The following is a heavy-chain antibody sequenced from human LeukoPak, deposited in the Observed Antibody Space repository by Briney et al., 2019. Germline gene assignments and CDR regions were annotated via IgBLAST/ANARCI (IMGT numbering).Heavy chain of an antibody. J-gene: IGHJ4*02. D-gene: IGHD3-22*01. CDR3: ASHGSSGYMAWIDY. V-gene: IGHV4-61*02. CDR2: IYTSGST. CDR1: GGSISSGSYY. Sequence: PSQTLSLTCTVSGGSISSGSYYWSWIRQPAGKGLEWIGRIYTSGSTNYNPSLKSRVTISVDTSKNQFSLKLSSVTAADTAVYYCASHGSSGYMAWIDYWGQGTLVTVSS.